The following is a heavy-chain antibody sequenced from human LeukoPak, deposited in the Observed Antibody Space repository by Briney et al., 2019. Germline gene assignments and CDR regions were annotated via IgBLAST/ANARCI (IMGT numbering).Heavy chain of an antibody. D-gene: IGHD3-3*01. CDR3: ARVPIGDYDFWSGYFYYYYGMDV. V-gene: IGHV3-48*03. J-gene: IGHJ6*02. Sequence: PGGSLRLSCAASGFTFSSYEMNWVRQAPGKGLAWVSYISSSGSTIYYADSVKGRFTISRDNAKNSLYLQMDSLRAEDTAVYYCARVPIGDYDFWSGYFYYYYGMDVWGQGTTVTVSS. CDR1: GFTFSSYE. CDR2: ISSSGSTI.